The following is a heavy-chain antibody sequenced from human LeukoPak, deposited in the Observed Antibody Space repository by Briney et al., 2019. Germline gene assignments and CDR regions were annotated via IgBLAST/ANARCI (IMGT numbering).Heavy chain of an antibody. V-gene: IGHV1-8*01. J-gene: IGHJ4*02. CDR1: GYTFTSYD. CDR3: ARVRRYYYDSSGYSKNYFDY. CDR2: MNPNSGNT. Sequence: ASVKVSCKASGYTFTSYDINWVRQATGQGLEWMGWMNPNSGNTGYAQKFQGRVTMTRNTSISTAYMELSSLRSEYTAVYYCARVRRYYYDSSGYSKNYFDYWGQGTLVTVSS. D-gene: IGHD3-22*01.